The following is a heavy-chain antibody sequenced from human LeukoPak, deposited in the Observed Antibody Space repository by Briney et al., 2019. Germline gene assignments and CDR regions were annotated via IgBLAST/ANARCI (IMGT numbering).Heavy chain of an antibody. V-gene: IGHV1-18*01. CDR3: ARVMRFLEWPAHYYGMDV. CDR2: ISAYNGNT. J-gene: IGHJ6*02. CDR1: GYTFTSYG. Sequence: ASVKVSCKASGYTFTSYGISWVRQAPGQGLEWMGWISAYNGNTNYAQKLQGRVTMTTDTSTSTAYMELRSLRSDDTAVYYCARVMRFLEWPAHYYGMDVWGQGTTVTVSS. D-gene: IGHD3-3*01.